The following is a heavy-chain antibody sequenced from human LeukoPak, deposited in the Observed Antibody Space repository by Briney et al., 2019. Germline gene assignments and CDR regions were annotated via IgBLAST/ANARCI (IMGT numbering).Heavy chain of an antibody. J-gene: IGHJ4*02. CDR2: INHSGST. Sequence: PSETLSLTCTVSGGSISGYYWSWIRQPPGKGLEWIGEINHSGSTNYNPSLKSRVTISVDTSKNQFSLKLSSVTAADTAVYYCARAALYYSSSWRNYFDYWGQGTLVTVSS. CDR1: GGSISGYY. CDR3: ARAALYYSSSWRNYFDY. V-gene: IGHV4-34*01. D-gene: IGHD6-13*01.